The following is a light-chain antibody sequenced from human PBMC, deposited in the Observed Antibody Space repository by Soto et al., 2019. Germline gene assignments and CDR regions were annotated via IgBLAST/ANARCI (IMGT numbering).Light chain of an antibody. CDR3: QQLNSYPQT. CDR1: QGISTY. CDR2: AAS. J-gene: IGKJ1*01. Sequence: IQLPQSPSSLSASVGDRVTITCRASQGISTYFAWYQQKPGKAPKLLIDAASTLASGVPSMFSGSGSGTDFRLTISSLQPEDFATYYCQQLNSYPQTFGQGTKVEIK. V-gene: IGKV1-9*01.